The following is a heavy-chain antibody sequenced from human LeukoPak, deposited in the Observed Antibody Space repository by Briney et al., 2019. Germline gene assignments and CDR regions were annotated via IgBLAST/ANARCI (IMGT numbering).Heavy chain of an antibody. CDR1: GFIFSDYG. V-gene: IGHV3-30*18. CDR3: AKDWGHRFAAGSSYLDY. Sequence: PGRSLRLFCAASGFIFSDYGMQCARQAPGKWLEWVAVISSDGSYKYNGNSVKGRFTISRDNSKNTLYLQMTFLRAEETAGYYCAKDWGHRFAAGSSYLDYWGQGPPVTVSS. CDR2: ISSDGSYK. J-gene: IGHJ4*02. D-gene: IGHD3-10*01.